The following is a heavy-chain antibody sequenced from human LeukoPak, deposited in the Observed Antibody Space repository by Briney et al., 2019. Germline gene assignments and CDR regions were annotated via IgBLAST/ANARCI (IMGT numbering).Heavy chain of an antibody. CDR3: AKGGGLRFDP. CDR1: GGSFSGYY. CDR2: ISGSGGRGITT. V-gene: IGHV3-23*01. J-gene: IGHJ5*02. Sequence: ETLSLTCAVYGGSFSGYYWSWIRQPPGKGLEWVSGISGSGGRGITTYYADSVKGRFTISRDNSKNTLYLQMNSLRAEDTAVYFCAKGGGLRFDPWGQGTLVTVSS.